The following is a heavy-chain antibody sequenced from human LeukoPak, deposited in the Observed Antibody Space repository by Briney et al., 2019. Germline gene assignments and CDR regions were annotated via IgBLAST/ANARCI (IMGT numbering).Heavy chain of an antibody. V-gene: IGHV4-4*09. D-gene: IGHD5-24*01. CDR2: IYTSGST. J-gene: IGHJ4*02. CDR1: GGSISSYY. Sequence: SETLSLTCTVSGGSISSYYWSWIRQPPGKGLEWIGYIYTSGSTNYNPSLKSRVTISVDTSKNQFSLKLSSLTAADTAVYYCARHASRDGYNNFDYWGQGTLVTVSS. CDR3: ARHASRDGYNNFDY.